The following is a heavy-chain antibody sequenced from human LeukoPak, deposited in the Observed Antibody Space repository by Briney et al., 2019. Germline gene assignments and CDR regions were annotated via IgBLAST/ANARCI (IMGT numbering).Heavy chain of an antibody. Sequence: SETLSLTCTVSDGSISSGSYYWSWIRQPAGKGLEWIGRIYTSGSTIYNPSLKSRVTISVDTSNNQFSLKLSSVTAADTAVYYCARAFYGGNSYYFDFWGQGTLVTVSS. V-gene: IGHV4-61*02. D-gene: IGHD4-23*01. CDR2: IYTSGST. CDR3: ARAFYGGNSYYFDF. CDR1: DGSISSGSYY. J-gene: IGHJ4*02.